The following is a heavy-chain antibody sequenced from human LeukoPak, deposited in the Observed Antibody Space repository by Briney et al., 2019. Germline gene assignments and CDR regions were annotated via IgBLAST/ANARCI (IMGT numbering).Heavy chain of an antibody. CDR1: GGSISSSSYY. D-gene: IGHD4-17*01. J-gene: IGHJ4*02. V-gene: IGHV4-39*01. CDR2: IYYSGST. Sequence: KPSETLSLTCTVSGGSISSSSYYWGWIRQPPGKGLEWIGSIYYSGSTYYNPSLKSRVTISVDTSKNQFSLKLSSVTAADTAVYYCARHNRGDNADYWGQGTLVTASS. CDR3: ARHNRGDNADY.